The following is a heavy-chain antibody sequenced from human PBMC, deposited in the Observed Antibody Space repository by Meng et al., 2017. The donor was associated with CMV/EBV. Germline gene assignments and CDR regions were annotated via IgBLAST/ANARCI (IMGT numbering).Heavy chain of an antibody. Sequence: GGSLRLSCAASGFTFSSYSMNWVRQAPGKGLEWVSSISSSSSYIYYADSVKGRFTIPRDNAKNSLYLQMNSLRAEDTAVYYCARDIAARQFYYYYGMDVWGQGTTVTVSS. CDR3: ARDIAARQFYYYYGMDV. J-gene: IGHJ6*02. CDR2: ISSSSSYI. D-gene: IGHD6-6*01. CDR1: GFTFSSYS. V-gene: IGHV3-21*01.